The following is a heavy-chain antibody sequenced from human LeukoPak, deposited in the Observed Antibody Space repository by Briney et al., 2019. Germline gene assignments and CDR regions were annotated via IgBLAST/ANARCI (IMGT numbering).Heavy chain of an antibody. Sequence: LSLTCTVSGGSISSSSYHWGWIRQPPGKGLEWVAVISYDGSNKYYADSVKGRFTISRDNSKNMLYLQMNSLRAEDTAVYYCARDLVATYLYYFDYWGQGTLVTVSS. J-gene: IGHJ4*02. CDR1: GGSISSSSYH. CDR2: ISYDGSNK. D-gene: IGHD5-12*01. V-gene: IGHV3-30-3*01. CDR3: ARDLVATYLYYFDY.